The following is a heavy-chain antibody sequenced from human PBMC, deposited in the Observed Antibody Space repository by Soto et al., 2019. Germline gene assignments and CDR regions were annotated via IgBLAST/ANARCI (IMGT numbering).Heavy chain of an antibody. V-gene: IGHV3-53*01. CDR1: GFTVSSNY. CDR2: IYSGGST. CDR3: ARATGLADYYYGMDV. Sequence: PGGSLRLSCAASGFTVSSNYMSGVRQAPGKGLEWVSVIYSGGSTYYADSVKGRFTISRDNSTNTLYLQMNSLRAEDTAVYYCARATGLADYYYGMDVWGQGPTVTVSS. J-gene: IGHJ6*02.